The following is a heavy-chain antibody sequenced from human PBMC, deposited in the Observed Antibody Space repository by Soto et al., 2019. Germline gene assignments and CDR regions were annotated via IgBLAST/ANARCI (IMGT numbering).Heavy chain of an antibody. CDR1: GGTFRNYP. V-gene: IGHV1-69*02. CDR2: IIPLTDIP. Sequence: QVQLVQSGTEVKKPGSSVKVSCKASGGTFRNYPITWVRQAPGQGLEWMGSIIPLTDIPDYAQNFQARLTISADKPPSTAYMELSSLTSDDTAMYFCARGPLVVVNYFESWGQGTLVTVSS. CDR3: ARGPLVVVNYFES. J-gene: IGHJ4*02.